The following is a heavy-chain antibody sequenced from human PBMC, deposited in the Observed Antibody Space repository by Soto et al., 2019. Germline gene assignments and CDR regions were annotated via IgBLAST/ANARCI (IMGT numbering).Heavy chain of an antibody. CDR3: ARYKWLRSSFDY. Sequence: QVQLQQWGAGLLKPSETLSLTCAVYGGSFSGYYWSWIRQPPGKGLEWIGEINHSGSTNYNPSLKSRVTRSVDTSKNQFSLKLSSATAADTAVYYCARYKWLRSSFDYWGQGTLVTVSS. J-gene: IGHJ4*02. CDR1: GGSFSGYY. D-gene: IGHD5-12*01. V-gene: IGHV4-34*01. CDR2: INHSGST.